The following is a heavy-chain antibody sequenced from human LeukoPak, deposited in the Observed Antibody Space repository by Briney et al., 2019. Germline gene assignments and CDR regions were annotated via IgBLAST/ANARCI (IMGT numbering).Heavy chain of an antibody. Sequence: GGSLRLSCAASGFSFSNNYMSWVRQAPGKGLEWISILYSDGRTFYADSVKGRFTISRDNSKNTLYLQMNSLRAEDTAVYYCANSLGYCSGGSCLGFDYWGQGTLVTVSS. CDR3: ANSLGYCSGGSCLGFDY. J-gene: IGHJ4*02. CDR1: GFSFSNNY. D-gene: IGHD2-15*01. CDR2: LYSDGRT. V-gene: IGHV3-53*05.